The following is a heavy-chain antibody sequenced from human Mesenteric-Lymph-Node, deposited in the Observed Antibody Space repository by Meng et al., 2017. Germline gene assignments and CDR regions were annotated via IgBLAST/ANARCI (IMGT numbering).Heavy chain of an antibody. CDR1: GGAIRSICNY. J-gene: IGHJ2*01. CDR3: ASPLGILGIVDL. CDR2: IYYSGTT. V-gene: IGHV4-39*01. D-gene: IGHD7-27*01. Sequence: QASAPGLLKPLEPQSHTCLVSGGAIRSICNYWARLRQPPGKGLKCIGSIYYSGTTYYNPSLNSRVTISVDTSKNQFALKLSSVTAADTAVYYCASPLGILGIVDLWGRGTLVTVSS.